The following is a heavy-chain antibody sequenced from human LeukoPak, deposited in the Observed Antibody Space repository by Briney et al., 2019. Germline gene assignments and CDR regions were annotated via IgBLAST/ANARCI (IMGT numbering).Heavy chain of an antibody. CDR1: GGSISNYY. CDR2: IYYSGRT. J-gene: IGHJ5*02. V-gene: IGHV4-59*01. Sequence: SETLSLTCTVPGGSISNYYWSWIRQPPGKGLEWIGYIYYSGRTNYNPSLKSRITISIDTSKNQFSLKLSSVTAADTAVYYCARNDFWSGYSDWFDPWAREPWSPSPQ. D-gene: IGHD3-3*01. CDR3: ARNDFWSGYSDWFDP.